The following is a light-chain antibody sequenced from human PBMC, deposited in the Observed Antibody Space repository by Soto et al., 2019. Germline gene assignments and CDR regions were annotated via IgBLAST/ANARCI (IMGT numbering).Light chain of an antibody. CDR3: QQSGSPPWT. J-gene: IGKJ1*01. V-gene: IGKV3-20*01. CDR1: QSVSRSY. CDR2: GAS. Sequence: EIVLTQSPATLSLSPGERATLSCRASQSVSRSYLAWYQQKPGQAPRLLIYGASSTATGIPDRFSGSGSETDFTLTIIRPEAVAIAVYYRQQSGSPPWTFGQGTKVDIK.